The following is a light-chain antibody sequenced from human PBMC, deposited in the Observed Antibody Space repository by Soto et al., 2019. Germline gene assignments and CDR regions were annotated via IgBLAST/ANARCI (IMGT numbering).Light chain of an antibody. J-gene: IGKJ1*01. CDR2: WSS. CDR1: QSLFDSSTNKNY. V-gene: IGKV4-1*01. Sequence: DIVMTQSPDSLAVSLGERATINCNSSQSLFDSSTNKNYLAWYQQKSGQPPKLLIYWSSTRESGVPARFSGSGSGTHFTLTISTLQAEDVAVYYCQQYYSPLWTFGQGSKVEVK. CDR3: QQYYSPLWT.